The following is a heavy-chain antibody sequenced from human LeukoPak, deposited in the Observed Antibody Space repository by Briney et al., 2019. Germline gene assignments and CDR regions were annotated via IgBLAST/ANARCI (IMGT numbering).Heavy chain of an antibody. CDR1: GFTFSSYG. D-gene: IGHD6-13*01. V-gene: IGHV3-30*02. J-gene: IGHJ6*02. Sequence: GGSLRLSCAASGFTFSSYGMHWVRQAPGKGLEWVAFIRYDGSNKYYADSVKGRFTISRDNSKNTLYLQMNSLRAEDTAVYYCAKDRKEAAAEHYYGMDVWGHGTTVTVSS. CDR2: IRYDGSNK. CDR3: AKDRKEAAAEHYYGMDV.